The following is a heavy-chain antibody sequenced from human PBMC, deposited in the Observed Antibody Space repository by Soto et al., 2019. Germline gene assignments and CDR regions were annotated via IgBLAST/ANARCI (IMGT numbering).Heavy chain of an antibody. CDR2: ISYDGSNK. D-gene: IGHD1-1*01. V-gene: IGHV3-30*18. CDR3: AKDLRWPTGLVDY. J-gene: IGHJ4*02. Sequence: GGSLRLSCAASGFTFSSYGMHWVRQAPGKGLEWVAVISYDGSNKYYADSVKGRFTISRDNSKNTLYLQMNSLRAEDTAVYYCAKDLRWPTGLVDYWGQGTLVTVSS. CDR1: GFTFSSYG.